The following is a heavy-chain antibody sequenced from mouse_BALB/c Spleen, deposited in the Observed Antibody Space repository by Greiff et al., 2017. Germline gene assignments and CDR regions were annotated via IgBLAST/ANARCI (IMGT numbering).Heavy chain of an antibody. J-gene: IGHJ3*01. Sequence: EVKLMESGGGLVQPGGSMKLSCVASGFTFSNYWMNWVRQSPEKGLEWVAEIRLKSNNYATHYAESVKGRFTISRDDSKSSVYLQMNNLRAEDTGIYYCTSITTATGFAYWGQGTLVTVSA. V-gene: IGHV6-6*02. CDR3: TSITTATGFAY. CDR2: IRLKSNNYAT. CDR1: GFTFSNYW. D-gene: IGHD1-2*01.